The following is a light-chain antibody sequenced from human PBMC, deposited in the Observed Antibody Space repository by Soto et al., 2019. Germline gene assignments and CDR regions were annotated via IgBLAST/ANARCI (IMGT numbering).Light chain of an antibody. J-gene: IGKJ1*01. Sequence: EIVMTQSPAILSVSPGERATLSCRASQSISSNLAWYQQKPGQAPRLLISGASTRATGIPTRFSGSGSGTEFTLTISSLQSEDFAVYFCQQCNNWPWTFGPGTKVDIK. CDR2: GAS. CDR3: QQCNNWPWT. V-gene: IGKV3-15*01. CDR1: QSISSN.